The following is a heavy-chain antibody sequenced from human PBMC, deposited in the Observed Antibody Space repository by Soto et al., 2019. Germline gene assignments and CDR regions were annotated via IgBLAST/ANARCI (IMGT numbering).Heavy chain of an antibody. V-gene: IGHV1-18*01. CDR1: GYTFTSYG. J-gene: IGHJ3*02. Sequence: QVQLVQSGAEVKKPGASVKVSCKASGYTFTSYGISWVRQAPGQGLEWMGWISAYNGNTNYAQKLQGRVTMTTDTSTSTAYMELRSLRSDDTAVYYCARERVTRYYDSSGPPAFDIWGQGTMVTVSS. CDR3: ARERVTRYYDSSGPPAFDI. CDR2: ISAYNGNT. D-gene: IGHD3-22*01.